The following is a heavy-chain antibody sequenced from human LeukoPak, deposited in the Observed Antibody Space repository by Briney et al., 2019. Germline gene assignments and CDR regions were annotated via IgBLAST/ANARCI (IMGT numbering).Heavy chain of an antibody. J-gene: IGHJ4*02. CDR2: ITTSDGNT. CDR1: GFTFSSYT. D-gene: IGHD4-17*01. V-gene: IGHV3-23*01. CDR3: ALVTTDRPFDY. Sequence: PGGSLRLSCAASGFTFSSYTMSWVRQAPGKGLVWVSTITTSDGNTYYADSVKGRFTISRDNSKNTLYVQMNSLRAEDTAIYYCALVTTDRPFDYWGQGTLVTVSS.